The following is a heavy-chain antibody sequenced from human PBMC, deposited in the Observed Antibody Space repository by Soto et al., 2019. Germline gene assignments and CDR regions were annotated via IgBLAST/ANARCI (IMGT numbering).Heavy chain of an antibody. V-gene: IGHV4-31*03. CDR2: ISYGGST. CDR1: GGSINSGGYC. D-gene: IGHD5-18*01. J-gene: IGHJ4*02. Sequence: QVQLQESGPGLVKPSQTLSLTCTVSGGSINSGGYCWRWIRQHPGKGLDWIGCISYGGSTSYNPSLKCRVTISVDTSKNQFSLQQTSVTAADTAVYYCSRGILVWGQGALITVSS. CDR3: SRGILV.